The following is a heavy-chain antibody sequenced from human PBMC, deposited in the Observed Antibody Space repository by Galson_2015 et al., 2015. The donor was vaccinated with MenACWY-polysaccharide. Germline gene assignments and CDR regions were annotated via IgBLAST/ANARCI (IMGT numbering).Heavy chain of an antibody. CDR3: ARGHLGLGL. CDR2: IKKDGSEK. V-gene: IGHV3-7*01. J-gene: IGHJ6*02. CDR1: GLTFSNWW. Sequence: LRLSCAASGLTFSNWWMTWVRQAPGKGLEWVASIKKDGSEKYYEDSVKGRFTISRDNAKDSLYLQMNSLRAEDTAVYFCARGHLGLGLWGQGTTVTVSS. D-gene: IGHD7-27*01.